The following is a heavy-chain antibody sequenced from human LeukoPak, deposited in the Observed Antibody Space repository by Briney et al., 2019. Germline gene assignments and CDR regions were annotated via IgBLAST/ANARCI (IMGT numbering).Heavy chain of an antibody. D-gene: IGHD2-2*02. CDR2: TYYSGST. Sequence: SETLSLTCTVPGGSISSYYWSWIRQPPGKGLEWIGYTYYSGSTTYNPSLKSRVTISVDTSKNQFSLKLSSVTAADTAVYYCARERCSSTSCYTEDYYYMDVWGKGTTVTVSS. J-gene: IGHJ6*03. CDR3: ARERCSSTSCYTEDYYYMDV. CDR1: GGSISSYY. V-gene: IGHV4-59*01.